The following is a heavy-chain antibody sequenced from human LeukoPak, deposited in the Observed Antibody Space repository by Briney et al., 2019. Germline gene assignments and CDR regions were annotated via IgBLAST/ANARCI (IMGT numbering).Heavy chain of an antibody. CDR1: GXTFSSYS. CDR2: ISSSSSYI. CDR3: ARTYYYDSSGYREDWFDP. V-gene: IGHV3-21*01. D-gene: IGHD3-22*01. Sequence: GGSLRLSCAASGXTFSSYSMNWVRQAPGKGREWVSSISSSSSYIYYADSVKGRFTISRDNAKKSLYLQMNSLRAEDTAVYYCARTYYYDSSGYREDWFDPWGQGNLVTVSS. J-gene: IGHJ5*02.